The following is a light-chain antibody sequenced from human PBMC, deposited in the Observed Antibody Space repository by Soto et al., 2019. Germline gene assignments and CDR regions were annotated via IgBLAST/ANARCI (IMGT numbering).Light chain of an antibody. Sequence: EIVLTQSPGTLSLSPGERATLSCRASQSVSSSYLAWYQQKPGQAPRLLIYGASRRATGIPARFSGSGSRTDIPLTITRLEPEDFAVYYCQQYGSSPPTFGQGTKVDIK. J-gene: IGKJ1*01. CDR3: QQYGSSPPT. V-gene: IGKV3-20*01. CDR2: GAS. CDR1: QSVSSSY.